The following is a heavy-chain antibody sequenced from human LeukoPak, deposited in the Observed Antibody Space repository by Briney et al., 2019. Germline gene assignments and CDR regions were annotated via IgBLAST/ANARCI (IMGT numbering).Heavy chain of an antibody. CDR3: ARDLNYYFDY. D-gene: IGHD1-1*01. J-gene: IGHJ4*02. CDR2: IYYTGST. V-gene: IGHV4-59*01. Sequence: PGGSLRLSCAASGFTFSIYWMHWVRQAPGKGLEWIGYIYYTGSTKYNPSLKSRVTLSVDSSKTQFSLKLNSVTAADTAVYYCARDLNYYFDYWGQGTLVTVSS. CDR1: GFTFSIYW.